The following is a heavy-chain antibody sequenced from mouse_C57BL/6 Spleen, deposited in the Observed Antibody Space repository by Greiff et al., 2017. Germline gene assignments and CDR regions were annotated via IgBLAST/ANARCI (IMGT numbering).Heavy chain of an antibody. J-gene: IGHJ2*01. D-gene: IGHD1-1*01. CDR1: GYTFTDYY. V-gene: IGHV1-76*01. CDR3: ARWGDYYYFDY. Sequence: VQLQQSGAELVRPGASVKLSCKASGYTFTDYYINWVKQRPGQGLEWIARIYPGSGNTYYNEKFKGKATLTAEKSSSTAYMQLSSLTSEDSAVYFCARWGDYYYFDYWGQGTTLTVSS. CDR2: IYPGSGNT.